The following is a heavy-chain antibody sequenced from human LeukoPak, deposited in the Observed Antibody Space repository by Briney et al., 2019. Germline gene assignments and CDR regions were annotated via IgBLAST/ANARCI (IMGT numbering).Heavy chain of an antibody. CDR3: ARQEYSTPGENAFDI. Sequence: SETLSLTCTVSGGSISSSSYYWGWIRQPPGKGLERIGSIYYSGSTYYNPSLKSRVTISVDTSKNQFSLKLSSVTAADTAVYYCARQEYSTPGENAFDIWGQGTMVTVSS. V-gene: IGHV4-39*01. CDR1: GGSISSSSYY. CDR2: IYYSGST. J-gene: IGHJ3*02. D-gene: IGHD6-6*01.